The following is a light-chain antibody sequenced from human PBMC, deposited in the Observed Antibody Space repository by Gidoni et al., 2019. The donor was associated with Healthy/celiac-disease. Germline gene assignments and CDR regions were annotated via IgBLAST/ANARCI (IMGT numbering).Light chain of an antibody. J-gene: IGKJ4*01. CDR2: AAS. V-gene: IGKV1-27*01. CDR1: QGISNY. CDR3: QKYNSALALT. Sequence: DIQMTQSPSSLSASVGDRVTITCRASQGISNYLAWYQQKPGKVHKLLIYAASTLQSGVPSRFSGSGSGTDFPLTISSLQPEDVATYYCQKYNSALALTFGGGTKVEIK.